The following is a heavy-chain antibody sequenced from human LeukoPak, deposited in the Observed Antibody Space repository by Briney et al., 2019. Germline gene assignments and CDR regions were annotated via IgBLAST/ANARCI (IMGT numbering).Heavy chain of an antibody. CDR1: GGFISSYY. CDR2: RYYSGST. J-gene: IGHJ1*01. Sequence: PSETLSLTCSVSGGFISSYYSTWIRQPPGKGLEWIGYRYYSGSTTYNPSLKSRVTISDDTSKSQFALMTIRVTAADTAIYYCARVRGDFETDWGQGTLVTVSS. D-gene: IGHD3-16*01. CDR3: ARVRGDFETD. V-gene: IGHV4-59*01.